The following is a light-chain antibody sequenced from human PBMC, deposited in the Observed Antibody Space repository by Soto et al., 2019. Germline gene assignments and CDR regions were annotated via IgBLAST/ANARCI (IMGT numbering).Light chain of an antibody. V-gene: IGLV2-11*01. Sequence: QSALTQPRSVSGSPGQSVTISCTGTSSDVGGYNYVSWYQQHPGKAPKVMIYDVSERPSGVPDRFSGSKSGNTASLTISGLQAEDEADYYCCSYAGSPRDVFGTGTKLNVL. CDR1: SSDVGGYNY. CDR2: DVS. J-gene: IGLJ1*01. CDR3: CSYAGSPRDV.